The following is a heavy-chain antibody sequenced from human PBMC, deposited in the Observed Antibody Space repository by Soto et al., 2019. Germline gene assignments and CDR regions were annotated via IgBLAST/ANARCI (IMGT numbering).Heavy chain of an antibody. V-gene: IGHV2-5*02. CDR2: IYWDDDK. Sequence: SGPTLVNPTQTLTLTCTFSGFSLTTSGVGVGWIRQPPGKALEWLALIYWDDDKRYSPSLKSGLTITRDTSKNQVVLTMTNMDPADTATYYCAHRRPFLTGSYFDYWGQGTLVTVSS. D-gene: IGHD3-9*01. J-gene: IGHJ4*02. CDR3: AHRRPFLTGSYFDY. CDR1: GFSLTTSGVG.